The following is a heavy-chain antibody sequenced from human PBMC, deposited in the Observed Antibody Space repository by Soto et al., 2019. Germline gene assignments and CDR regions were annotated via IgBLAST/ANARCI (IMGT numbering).Heavy chain of an antibody. CDR1: GYSISSGYY. V-gene: IGHV4-38-2*01. D-gene: IGHD6-13*01. CDR2: VYHSGTT. CDR3: TRSLFSSSWFAGA. J-gene: IGHJ5*02. Sequence: XETLSLTCGVSGYSISSGYYWGWLRQPPGKGLEWIGSVYHSGTTYSNPSLKSRVTIWLDTSKNQFSLKLSSVTAADTAMYYCTRSLFSSSWFAGAWGQGILVTVSS.